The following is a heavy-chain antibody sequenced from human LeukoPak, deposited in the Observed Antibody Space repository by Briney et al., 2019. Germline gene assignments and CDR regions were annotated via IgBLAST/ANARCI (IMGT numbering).Heavy chain of an antibody. V-gene: IGHV1-8*01. CDR2: MNPNSGNT. CDR1: GYTFTNYD. D-gene: IGHD2-2*01. CDR3: ARPHCSSTDCHPPEWFDP. J-gene: IGHJ5*02. Sequence: GASVTVSCKPSGYTFTNYDINWVRQATGQGLEWMGWMNPNSGNTGYAQKFQGRVTMTRNTSISTAYMELSRLRSEDTAVYYCARPHCSSTDCHPPEWFDPWGQGTLVTVSS.